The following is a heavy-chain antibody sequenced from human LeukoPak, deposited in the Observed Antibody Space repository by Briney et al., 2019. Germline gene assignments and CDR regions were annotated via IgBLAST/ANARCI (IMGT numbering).Heavy chain of an antibody. D-gene: IGHD2-8*01. J-gene: IGHJ6*03. CDR1: GFTLSSYA. Sequence: GGSLRLSCVASGFTLSSYAVTWVRQAPGKGLEWVSSISGSGGRTDYADFVKGRFTISRDNSKNTLYLQMNSLGADDTAVYYCAKGRGHCIDGVCHNYYYMDVWGKGTTVTVS. CDR2: ISGSGGRT. CDR3: AKGRGHCIDGVCHNYYYMDV. V-gene: IGHV3-23*01.